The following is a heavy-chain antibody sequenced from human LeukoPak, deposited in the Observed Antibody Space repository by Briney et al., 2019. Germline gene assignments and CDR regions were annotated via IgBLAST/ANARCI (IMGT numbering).Heavy chain of an antibody. CDR2: ISIRGTSI. CDR3: ARDRSAWTGYYYMDV. Sequence: GGSLRLSCAASGFSIGSYEMNWVRQAPGKGLEWVSYISIRGTSIYYADSVKGRFTISRDNARNSLYLQMNSLRAEDTAVYYCARDRSAWTGYYYMDVWGKGTTVTISS. V-gene: IGHV3-48*03. D-gene: IGHD3/OR15-3a*01. J-gene: IGHJ6*03. CDR1: GFSIGSYE.